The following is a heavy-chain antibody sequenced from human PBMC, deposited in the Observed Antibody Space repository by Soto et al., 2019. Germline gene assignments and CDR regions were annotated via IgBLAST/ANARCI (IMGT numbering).Heavy chain of an antibody. D-gene: IGHD3-10*01. CDR3: ARGPYGSGSGLGYYYYGMDV. Sequence: QVQLVQSGAEVKKPGSSVKVSCKASGGTFSSYAISWVRQAPGQGLEWMGGIIPIFGTANYAQKFQGRATITADESTSTAYMELSSLRSEDTAVYYCARGPYGSGSGLGYYYYGMDVWGQGTTVTVSS. J-gene: IGHJ6*02. CDR2: IIPIFGTA. CDR1: GGTFSSYA. V-gene: IGHV1-69*12.